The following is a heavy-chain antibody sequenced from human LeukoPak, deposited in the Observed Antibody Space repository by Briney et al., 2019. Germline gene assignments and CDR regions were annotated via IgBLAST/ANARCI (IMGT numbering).Heavy chain of an antibody. CDR2: ISSSSSYI. CDR1: GFTFSSYS. D-gene: IGHD6-13*01. J-gene: IGHJ4*02. Sequence: PGGSLRLSCAASGFTFSSYSMNWVHQAPGKGLEWVSSISSSSSYIYYADSVKGRFTISRDNAKNSLYLQMNSLRAEDTAVYYCARVRAAAGSFDYWGQGTLVTVSS. V-gene: IGHV3-21*01. CDR3: ARVRAAAGSFDY.